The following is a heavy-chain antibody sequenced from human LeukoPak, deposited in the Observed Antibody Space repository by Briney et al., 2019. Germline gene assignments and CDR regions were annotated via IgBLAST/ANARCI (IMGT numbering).Heavy chain of an antibody. CDR2: IYYSGST. J-gene: IGHJ4*02. CDR1: GGSIRSYY. CDR3: ARTARVLDS. Sequence: PSETLSLTCTVSGGSIRSYYWSWIRQSPGKGLEWIGYIYYSGSTNYNPSLKSRLTISVDTSKNQFSLELSSVTAADSAVYYCARTARVLDSWGQGTLVTVSS. V-gene: IGHV4-59*01.